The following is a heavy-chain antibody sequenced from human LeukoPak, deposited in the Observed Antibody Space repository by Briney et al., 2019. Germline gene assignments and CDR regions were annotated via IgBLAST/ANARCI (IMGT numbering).Heavy chain of an antibody. CDR2: IKQDGSEK. J-gene: IGHJ6*03. CDR1: GFTFGDYA. D-gene: IGHD3-10*01. V-gene: IGHV3-7*01. CDR3: ARYGSGSYYNLPYYYYYMDV. Sequence: GGSLRLSCTASGFTFGDYAMSWFRQAPGKGLEWVANIKQDGSEKYYVDSVKGRFTISRDNAKNSLYLQMNSLRAEDTAVYYCARYGSGSYYNLPYYYYYMDVWGKGTTVTISS.